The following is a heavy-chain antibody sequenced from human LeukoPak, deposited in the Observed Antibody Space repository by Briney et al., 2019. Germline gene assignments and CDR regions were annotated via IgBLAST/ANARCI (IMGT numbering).Heavy chain of an antibody. D-gene: IGHD5-18*01. V-gene: IGHV3-33*01. J-gene: IGHJ5*02. CDR2: IWYDGSNK. CDR3: ASGYSPWLPPT. CDR1: GFTFSSYG. Sequence: PGRSLRLSCAASGFTFSSYGMHWVRQAPGKGLEWVAVIWYDGSNKYYADSVKGRFAISRDNSKNTLYLHLNSLRVEDTAVYYCASGYSPWLPPTWGQGTLVTVSS.